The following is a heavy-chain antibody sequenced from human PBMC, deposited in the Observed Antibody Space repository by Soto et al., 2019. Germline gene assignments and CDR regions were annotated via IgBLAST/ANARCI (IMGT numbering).Heavy chain of an antibody. CDR2: IKQDGSEK. CDR3: AKRRRLRDWYFDL. J-gene: IGHJ2*01. CDR1: GFTFSSYW. Sequence: EVQLVESGGGLVQPGGSLRLSCAASGFTFSSYWMSWVRQAPGKGLEWVANIKQDGSEKYYVDSVKGRFTISRDNAKNALYLQMNSLRAEDTAVYYCAKRRRLRDWYFDLWGRGTLVTVSS. D-gene: IGHD4-17*01. V-gene: IGHV3-7*01.